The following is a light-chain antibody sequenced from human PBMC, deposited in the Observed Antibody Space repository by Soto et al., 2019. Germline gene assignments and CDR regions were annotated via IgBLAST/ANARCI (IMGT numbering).Light chain of an antibody. CDR2: KVS. CDR3: QQYNTYSGT. Sequence: DIQMTQSPSTLSASVGDRVTITCRASQSINSWLAWYQQKPGKAPKLLIHKVSTLHSGVPSRFSGSGSETDFTLTVSSLQPDDFATYYCQQYNTYSGTFGQGTKVDIK. J-gene: IGKJ1*01. CDR1: QSINSW. V-gene: IGKV1-5*03.